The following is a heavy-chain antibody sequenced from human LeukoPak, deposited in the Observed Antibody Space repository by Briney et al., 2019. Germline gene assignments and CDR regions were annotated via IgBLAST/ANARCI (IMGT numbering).Heavy chain of an antibody. D-gene: IGHD4-17*01. Sequence: GGSLRLSRAASGFTFSSYWMSWVRQAPGKGLEWVANIKQDGSEKYYVDSVKGRFTISRDNAKNSLYLQMNSLRAEDTAVYYCASHYGALYYFDYWGQGTLVTVSS. J-gene: IGHJ4*02. V-gene: IGHV3-7*01. CDR1: GFTFSSYW. CDR2: IKQDGSEK. CDR3: ASHYGALYYFDY.